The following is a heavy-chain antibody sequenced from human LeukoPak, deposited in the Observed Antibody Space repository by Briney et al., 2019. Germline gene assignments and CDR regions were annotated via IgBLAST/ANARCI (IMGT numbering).Heavy chain of an antibody. V-gene: IGHV4-39*07. D-gene: IGHD6-13*01. CDR2: IYYSGST. CDR3: ARDEIAAAGPDAFDI. CDR1: GGSISSSSYY. J-gene: IGHJ3*02. Sequence: SETLSLTCTVSGGSISSSSYYWGWIRQPPGKGLEWIGSIYYSGSTYYNPSLKSRVTISVDTSKNQFSLKLSSVTAADTAVYYCARDEIAAAGPDAFDIWGQGTMVTVSS.